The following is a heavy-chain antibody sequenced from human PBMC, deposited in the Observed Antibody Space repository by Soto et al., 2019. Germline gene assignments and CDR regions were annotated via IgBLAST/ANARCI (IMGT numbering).Heavy chain of an antibody. V-gene: IGHV1-24*01. CDR1: GYTLTELS. CDR3: ATGNTKWLLFIY. Sequence: ASVKVSCKVSGYTLTELSMHWVRQAPGKGLEWMGGFDPEEGETIYAQKFQDRVTMTKDTSTDTAYMELSSLRSEDTAVYYCATGNTKWLLFIYWGQGTLVTVSS. CDR2: FDPEEGET. D-gene: IGHD3-3*01. J-gene: IGHJ4*02.